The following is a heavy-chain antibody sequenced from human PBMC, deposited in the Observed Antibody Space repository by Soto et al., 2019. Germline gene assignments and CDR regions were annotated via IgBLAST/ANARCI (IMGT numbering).Heavy chain of an antibody. CDR2: FYYSGST. CDR1: GGSISSSSYY. CDR3: ARAYGATLLDY. J-gene: IGHJ4*02. D-gene: IGHD4-17*01. Sequence: PSETLSLTCTVSGGSISSSSYYWGWIRQPPGKGLEWIGSFYYSGSTFYNPSLKSRVTISVDTSKNQFSLNLSSVTASDAAVYYCARAYGATLLDYWGQGTLVTVS. V-gene: IGHV4-39*01.